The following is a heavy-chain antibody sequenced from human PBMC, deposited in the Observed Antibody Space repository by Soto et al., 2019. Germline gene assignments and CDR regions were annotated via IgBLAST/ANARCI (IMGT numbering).Heavy chain of an antibody. V-gene: IGHV3-7*03. CDR2: IKADGTEK. Sequence: GGSLRLSCVGSGFTFSSSWMGWVRQTPGKGLEWVATIKADGTEKYYVDSVKGRFTFSRDNAKTSVYLEMNSLRAEDTAVYYCVTAVRGYNANGDLWGQGTTVTVSS. D-gene: IGHD5-12*01. CDR1: GFTFSSSW. J-gene: IGHJ6*02. CDR3: VTAVRGYNANGDL.